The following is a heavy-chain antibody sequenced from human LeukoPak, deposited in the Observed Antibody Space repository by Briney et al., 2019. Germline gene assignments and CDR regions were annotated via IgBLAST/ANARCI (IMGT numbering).Heavy chain of an antibody. CDR3: ASFGPGIAAAGSDY. V-gene: IGHV4-4*02. J-gene: IGHJ4*02. CDR1: GGSISSSNW. D-gene: IGHD6-13*01. CDR2: IYHSGST. Sequence: SGTLSLTCAVSGGSISSSNWWSWVRQPPGKGLEWIGEIYHSGSTNYNPSLKSRVTISVDKSKNQFSLKLSSVTAADTAVYYCASFGPGIAAAGSDYWGQGTLVTVSS.